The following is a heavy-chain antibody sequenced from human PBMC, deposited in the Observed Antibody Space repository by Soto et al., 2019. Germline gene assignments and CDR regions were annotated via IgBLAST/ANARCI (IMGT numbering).Heavy chain of an antibody. CDR2: INPSGGST. D-gene: IGHD3-10*01. Sequence: ASVKVSCKASGYTYTSYYMHWVRQAPGQGLEWMGIINPSGGSTSYAQKFQGRVTMTRGTSTSTVYMELSSLRSEDTAVYYCARGGLIILVGTGDALQIRGKETM. CDR1: GYTYTSYY. V-gene: IGHV1-46*01. J-gene: IGHJ3*02. CDR3: ARGGLIILVGTGDALQI.